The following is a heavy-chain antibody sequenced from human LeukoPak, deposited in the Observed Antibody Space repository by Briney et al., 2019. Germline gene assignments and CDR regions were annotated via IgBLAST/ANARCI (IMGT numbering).Heavy chain of an antibody. V-gene: IGHV1-69*05. CDR3: ARSQNIVVVTATSPFDY. CDR1: GGTFSSYA. CDR2: IIPIFGTA. D-gene: IGHD2-21*02. J-gene: IGHJ4*02. Sequence: GASVKVSCKASGGTFSSYAISWVRQAPGQGLEWMGGIIPIFGTANYAQKFQGRVTITTDKSTSTAYMELSSLRSEDTAVYYCARSQNIVVVTATSPFDYWGQGTLVTVSS.